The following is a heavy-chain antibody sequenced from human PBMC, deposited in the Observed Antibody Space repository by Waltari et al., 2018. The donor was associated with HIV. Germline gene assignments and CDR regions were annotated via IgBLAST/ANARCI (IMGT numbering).Heavy chain of an antibody. D-gene: IGHD3-16*01. V-gene: IGHV3-23*01. CDR3: ARDLGGYWYFDL. CDR2: ISAGGVST. Sequence: EVQLLESGGGLVQPGGSLRLSCAASGFPLRSFAMRWVRQAPGKGLEWVSAISAGGVSTYYADSVKGRFTISRDNSKNTVYLQMNSLRGEDTAVYYCARDLGGYWYFDLWGRGTLVTVSS. CDR1: GFPLRSFA. J-gene: IGHJ2*01.